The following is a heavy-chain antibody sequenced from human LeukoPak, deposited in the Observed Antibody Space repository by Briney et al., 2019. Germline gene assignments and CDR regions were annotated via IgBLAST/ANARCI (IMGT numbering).Heavy chain of an antibody. CDR2: INSNGSST. J-gene: IGHJ4*02. CDR1: GFTFSSYW. Sequence: GGSLRLSCAASGFTFSSYWMHWVRQAPGKGLVWVSRINSNGSSTSYADSVKGRFTISRDNAKNTLYLQMNSLRAEDTAVYFCAREGIAVAGSFDYWGQGTLVTVSS. V-gene: IGHV3-74*01. D-gene: IGHD6-19*01. CDR3: AREGIAVAGSFDY.